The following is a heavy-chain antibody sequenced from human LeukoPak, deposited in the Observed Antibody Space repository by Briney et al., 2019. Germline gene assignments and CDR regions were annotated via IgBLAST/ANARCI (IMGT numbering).Heavy chain of an antibody. J-gene: IGHJ5*02. CDR3: ARQRIAAAWFDP. CDR2: INPSGGST. Sequence: ASVKASCKASGYTFTSYYMHWVRQAPGQGLEWMGIINPSGGSTSYAQKFQGRVTMTRDMSTSTVYMELSSLRSEDTAVYYCARQRIAAAWFDPWGQGTLVTVSS. V-gene: IGHV1-46*01. CDR1: GYTFTSYY. D-gene: IGHD6-13*01.